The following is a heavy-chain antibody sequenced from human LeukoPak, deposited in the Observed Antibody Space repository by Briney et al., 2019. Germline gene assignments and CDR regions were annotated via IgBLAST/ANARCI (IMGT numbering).Heavy chain of an antibody. CDR2: INHSGST. CDR1: GGSFSGYY. Sequence: KPSETLSLTCAVYGGSFSGYYWSWIRQPPGKGLEWIGEINHSGSTNYNPSLKSRVTISVDTSKNQFSLKLSSATAADTAVYYCARYHGGGSNWFDPWGQGTLVTVSS. V-gene: IGHV4-34*01. J-gene: IGHJ5*02. D-gene: IGHD3-16*01. CDR3: ARYHGGGSNWFDP.